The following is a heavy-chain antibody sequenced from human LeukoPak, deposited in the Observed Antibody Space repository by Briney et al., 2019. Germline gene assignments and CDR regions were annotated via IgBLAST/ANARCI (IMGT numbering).Heavy chain of an antibody. J-gene: IGHJ4*02. CDR3: ARVLFRHRYYDSSGYFDY. V-gene: IGHV4-59*08. CDR1: GGSISSLY. Sequence: KPSETLSLTCTVSGGSISSLYYSGLRQPPGKGLEWMGYIYYSGSTNYNPSLKSRVTISVDTSKNQFSLKLSSVTAADTAVYYCARVLFRHRYYDSSGYFDYWGQGTLVTVSS. D-gene: IGHD3-22*01. CDR2: IYYSGST.